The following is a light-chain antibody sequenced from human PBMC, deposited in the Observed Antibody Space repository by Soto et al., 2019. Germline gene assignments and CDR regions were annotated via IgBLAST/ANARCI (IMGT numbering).Light chain of an antibody. J-gene: IGKJ5*01. CDR2: DAS. Sequence: ENVLKQSPATRSLSPGERATLSCRASQSVSSYLAWYQQKPGQAPRLLIYDASDRATGIPARFSGSGSGTDFILTINSLEPEDFAVYYCQQYGSSPSTFGQGTRLEIK. CDR1: QSVSSY. CDR3: QQYGSSPST. V-gene: IGKV3-11*01.